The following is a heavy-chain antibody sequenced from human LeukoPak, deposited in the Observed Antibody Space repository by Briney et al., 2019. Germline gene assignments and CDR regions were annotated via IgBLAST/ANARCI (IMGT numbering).Heavy chain of an antibody. CDR2: MNHSGST. J-gene: IGHJ4*02. V-gene: IGHV4-34*01. Sequence: PPDTLSLTCAVYGGSFSGYYWSWIRQPPGKGLEWIGEMNHSGSTNYNPSLKSRVTISVDTSKNQFSLKLSSVTAADTAVYYCARGVSGRDYGYWGQGTLVAVCS. CDR1: GGSFSGYY. CDR3: ARGVSGRDYGY. D-gene: IGHD1-26*01.